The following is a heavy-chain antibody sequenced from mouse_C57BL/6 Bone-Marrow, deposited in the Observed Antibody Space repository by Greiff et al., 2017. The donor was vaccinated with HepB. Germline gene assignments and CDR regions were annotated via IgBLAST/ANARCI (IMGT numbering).Heavy chain of an antibody. V-gene: IGHV5-9-1*02. D-gene: IGHD1-1*01. CDR2: ISSGGDYI. Sequence: DVHLVESGEGLVKPGGSLKLSCAASGFTFSSYAMSWVRQTPEKRLEWVAYISSGGDYIYYADTVKGRFTISRDNARNTLYLQMSSLKSEDTAMYYCTRGLNFYYGSNYFDYWGQGTTLTVSS. J-gene: IGHJ2*01. CDR3: TRGLNFYYGSNYFDY. CDR1: GFTFSSYA.